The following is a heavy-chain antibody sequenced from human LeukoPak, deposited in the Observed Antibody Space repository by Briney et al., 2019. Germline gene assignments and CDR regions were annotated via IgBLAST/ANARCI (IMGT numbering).Heavy chain of an antibody. Sequence: SSVKVSCKASGYTFTSYGISWVRHAPGQGLEWMGWISAYNGNTNYAQNLQGRVTMTTDTSTSTAYMELRSLPSDDTAVYYCARDLVHYYGSATRPAGYYGMDVWGQGTTVTVSS. V-gene: IGHV1-18*01. CDR3: ARDLVHYYGSATRPAGYYGMDV. CDR1: GYTFTSYG. D-gene: IGHD3-10*01. J-gene: IGHJ6*02. CDR2: ISAYNGNT.